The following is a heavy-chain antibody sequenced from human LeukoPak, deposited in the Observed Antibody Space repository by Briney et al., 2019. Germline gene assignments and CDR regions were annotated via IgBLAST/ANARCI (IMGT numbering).Heavy chain of an antibody. D-gene: IGHD2-2*01. CDR2: ISAYNGNT. J-gene: IGHJ4*02. CDR1: GGTFSSYF. V-gene: IGHV1-18*01. Sequence: ASVKVSCKASGGTFSSYFISWVRQAPGQGLEWMGWISAYNGNTNYAQKLQGRVTMTTDTSTSTAYMELRSLRSDDTAVYYCARDPSIVVVPAAMPIDYWGQGTLVTVSS. CDR3: ARDPSIVVVPAAMPIDY.